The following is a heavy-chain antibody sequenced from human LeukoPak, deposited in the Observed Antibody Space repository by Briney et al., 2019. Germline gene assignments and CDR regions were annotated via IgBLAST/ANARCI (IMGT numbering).Heavy chain of an antibody. D-gene: IGHD2-2*01. J-gene: IGHJ4*02. CDR1: GYTFSSYD. Sequence: ASVKVSCKTSGYTFSSYDVTWVRQAPGQGLGYMGWMNPNSGNTGCAQKFRGRITMTSDASITSAYMELSSLTSEDTAVYYCARAVRNQLLSEYWGQGTLITVSS. CDR3: ARAVRNQLLSEY. V-gene: IGHV1-8*01. CDR2: MNPNSGNT.